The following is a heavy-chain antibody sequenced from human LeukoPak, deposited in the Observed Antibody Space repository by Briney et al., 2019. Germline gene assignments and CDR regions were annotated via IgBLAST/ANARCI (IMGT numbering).Heavy chain of an antibody. J-gene: IGHJ4*02. V-gene: IGHV3-30*02. D-gene: IGHD5-24*01. CDR1: GFTFTGYR. Sequence: GGSLRLSCVASGFTFTGYRMHWVRQAPGRGLEWVAFTLYDGSSQYYADSLRGRFTISRDNSKNTLFLQMNNVTHDDTAVYYCAKDLLLRQFVLDFWGQGTPVTVSS. CDR2: TLYDGSSQ. CDR3: AKDLLLRQFVLDF.